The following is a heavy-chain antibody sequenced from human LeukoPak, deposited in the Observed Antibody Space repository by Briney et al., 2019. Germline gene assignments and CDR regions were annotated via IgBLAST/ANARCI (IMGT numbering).Heavy chain of an antibody. V-gene: IGHV4-39*02. CDR2: FYYSGST. CDR1: GGSISSYY. J-gene: IGHJ4*02. Sequence: PSETLSLTCTVSGGSISSYYWSWLRHPPGKGLEGIGSFYYSGSTYYNPSLKSRLTISADTSKKHFSLKLSSVTAADTAVYYCARVFPPPPYYFDWGGQGTLVTAS. D-gene: IGHD3-9*01. CDR3: ARVFPPPPYYFDW.